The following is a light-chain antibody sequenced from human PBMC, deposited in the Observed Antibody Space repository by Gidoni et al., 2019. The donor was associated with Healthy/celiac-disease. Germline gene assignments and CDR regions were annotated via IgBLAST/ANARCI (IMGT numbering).Light chain of an antibody. V-gene: IGKV3-20*01. J-gene: IGKJ2*01. Sequence: EIVLTQSPGTLSLSPGASATLSCRSSQSVNSSYLAWYQQKPGQAPRLLIYGPSSRATGIPDRFSGSGSGTDFTITISRMEPEDVAVYYCQQYGSSPGTFGQGTKLEIK. CDR3: QQYGSSPGT. CDR2: GPS. CDR1: QSVNSSY.